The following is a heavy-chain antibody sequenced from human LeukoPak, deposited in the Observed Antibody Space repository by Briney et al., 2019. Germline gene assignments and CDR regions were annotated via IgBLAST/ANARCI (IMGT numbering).Heavy chain of an antibody. CDR3: ARGVVDLGY. CDR2: ISSSGGGI. D-gene: IGHD5-24*01. V-gene: IGHV3-48*01. Sequence: GGSLRLSCAASGFIFSSYSMNWVRQAPGKGLEWVSYISSSGGGIYYADSVKGRFTISRDNAKNSLYLQMNSLRAEDTAVYYCARGVVDLGYWGQGTLVTVSS. J-gene: IGHJ4*02. CDR1: GFIFSSYS.